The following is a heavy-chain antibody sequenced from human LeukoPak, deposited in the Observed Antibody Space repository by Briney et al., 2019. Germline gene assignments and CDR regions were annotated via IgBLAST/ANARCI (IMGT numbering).Heavy chain of an antibody. D-gene: IGHD6-19*01. CDR1: GFTFSSYE. J-gene: IGHJ4*02. CDR2: ISSSSSYI. CDR3: ARDPPTITLAGNGNDY. V-gene: IGHV3-21*01. Sequence: GGSLRLSCAASGFTFSSYEMNWVRQAPGKGLEWVSYISSSSSYIYYADSVKGRFTISRDNARKSLYLQMNSLRAEDTAVYYCARDPPTITLAGNGNDYWGQGTLVTVSS.